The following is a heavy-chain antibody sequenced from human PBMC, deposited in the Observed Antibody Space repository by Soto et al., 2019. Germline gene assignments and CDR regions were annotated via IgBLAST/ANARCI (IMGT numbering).Heavy chain of an antibody. V-gene: IGHV1-18*01. CDR1: GYTFNTYG. CDR3: AREALYSSGWYYSDY. Sequence: RVSVKVSCKASGYTFNTYGINWVRQATGQGLEWMGWISAYNGNTNYAEKVRGRVTMTTDTSTSTAYMELRSLRSDDTAVYYCAREALYSSGWYYSDYWGQGTPVTVSS. CDR2: ISAYNGNT. J-gene: IGHJ4*02. D-gene: IGHD6-13*01.